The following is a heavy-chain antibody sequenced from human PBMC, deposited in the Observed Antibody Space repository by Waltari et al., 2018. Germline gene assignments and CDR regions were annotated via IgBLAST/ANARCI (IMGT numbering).Heavy chain of an antibody. CDR2: IRYDGSNK. V-gene: IGHV3-30*02. Sequence: QVQLVESGGGVVQPGGSLRLSCAASGFTFSSYGMHWVRQAPGKGLEWVAFIRYDGSNKYYADSVKGRFTISRDNSKNTLYLQMNSLSAEDTAVYYCAKGTAMAEIDYWGQGTLVTVSS. CDR1: GFTFSSYG. D-gene: IGHD5-18*01. CDR3: AKGTAMAEIDY. J-gene: IGHJ4*02.